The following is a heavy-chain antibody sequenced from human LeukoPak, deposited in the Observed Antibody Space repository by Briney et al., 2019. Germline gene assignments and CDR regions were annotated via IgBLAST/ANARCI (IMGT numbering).Heavy chain of an antibody. Sequence: GGSLKLSCAASGFTFSSYAVSWVRQAPGKGLEWVAAISGSGSNTYYADYVKGRFTISRDNSKNTLYLQMNSLRAEDAAVYYCGKKTGYSSGWYLESWGQGTLVTVSS. D-gene: IGHD6-19*01. V-gene: IGHV3-23*01. CDR2: ISGSGSNT. J-gene: IGHJ4*02. CDR1: GFTFSSYA. CDR3: GKKTGYSSGWYLES.